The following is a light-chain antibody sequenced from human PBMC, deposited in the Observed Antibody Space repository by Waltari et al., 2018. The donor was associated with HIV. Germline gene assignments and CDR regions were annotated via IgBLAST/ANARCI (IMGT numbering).Light chain of an antibody. CDR2: GAS. J-gene: IGKJ1*01. CDR1: QSVTSNS. Sequence: IVLTQSPGTLSLSPGERATISCRASQSVTSNSLAWFQQKPGQAPSLLIYGASSRATGTPDRFSAGGSGTDFTLTISGLEPEDFAVYFCHQYGSSPCTFGQGAKVEIK. CDR3: HQYGSSPCT. V-gene: IGKV3-20*01.